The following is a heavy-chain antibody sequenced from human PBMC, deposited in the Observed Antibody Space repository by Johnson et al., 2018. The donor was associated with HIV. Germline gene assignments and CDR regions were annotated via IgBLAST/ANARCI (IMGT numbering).Heavy chain of an antibody. CDR2: LYSGGSTI. D-gene: IGHD6-13*01. J-gene: IGHJ3*02. CDR1: GFSVSYNY. V-gene: IGHV3-11*04. Sequence: QEKLVESGGGLVQPGGSLRRSCAASGFSVSYNYMNWVRQAPGKGLERVALLYSGGSTIYYADSVKGRFTISRDNAKNSLYLQMNSLRAEDTAVYYCASITTIAAAGRGAFDIWGQGTMVTVSS. CDR3: ASITTIAAAGRGAFDI.